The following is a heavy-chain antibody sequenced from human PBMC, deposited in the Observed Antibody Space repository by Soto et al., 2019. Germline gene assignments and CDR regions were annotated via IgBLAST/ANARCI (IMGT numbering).Heavy chain of an antibody. D-gene: IGHD1-26*01. CDR1: GYTFTSYD. CDR2: MNPNSGNT. Sequence: GASVKVSCEASGYTFTSYDINWVRQATGQGLEWMGWMNPNSGNTGYAQKFQGRVTITRDTSASTAYMELSSLRSEDTAVYYCARVVGLWELLTLRYWGQGTLVTVSS. J-gene: IGHJ4*02. CDR3: ARVVGLWELLTLRY. V-gene: IGHV1-8*01.